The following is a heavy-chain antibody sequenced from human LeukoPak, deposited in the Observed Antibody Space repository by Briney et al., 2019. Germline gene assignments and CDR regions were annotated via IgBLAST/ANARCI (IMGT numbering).Heavy chain of an antibody. CDR1: GGSISSSSYF. J-gene: IGHJ5*02. CDR2: IYYSGTT. Sequence: SETLSLTCTVAGGSISSSSYFWGWIRQPPGKGLEWLGIIYYSGTTYYNPSLKSRVTISVDTSKNQFFLKLNSVTAADPAVYYCARRGLYGSSPFDPWGQGTLLTVSS. V-gene: IGHV4-39*01. CDR3: ARRGLYGSSPFDP. D-gene: IGHD2-2*01.